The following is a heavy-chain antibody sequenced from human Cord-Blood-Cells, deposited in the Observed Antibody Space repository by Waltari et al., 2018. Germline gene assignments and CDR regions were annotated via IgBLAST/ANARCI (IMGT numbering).Heavy chain of an antibody. Sequence: VQLVESGGGLVQPGGSLRLSGAASGFTFSGYELNWVRQASGKGLEWVSYISSSGSTIYYADSVKGRFTISRDNAKNSLYLQMNSLRAEDTAVYYCASIAAAGVDYWGQGTLVTVSS. J-gene: IGHJ4*02. CDR3: ASIAAAGVDY. CDR1: GFTFSGYE. CDR2: ISSSGSTI. D-gene: IGHD6-13*01. V-gene: IGHV3-48*03.